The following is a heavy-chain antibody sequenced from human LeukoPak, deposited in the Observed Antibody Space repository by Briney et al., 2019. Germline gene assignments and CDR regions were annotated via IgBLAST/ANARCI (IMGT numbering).Heavy chain of an antibody. D-gene: IGHD6-6*01. V-gene: IGHV4-31*03. CDR2: IYYSGST. CDR1: GGSITSGGYY. J-gene: IGHJ4*02. CDR3: ARSVRSLNPDFDY. Sequence: SQTLSPTCTVSGGSITSGGYYWSWIRQHPGKGLEWIGYIYYSGSTYYNPSLKTRVTISVDTSKNQFSLKLSSVTAADTAVYYCARSVRSLNPDFDYWGQGTLVTVSS.